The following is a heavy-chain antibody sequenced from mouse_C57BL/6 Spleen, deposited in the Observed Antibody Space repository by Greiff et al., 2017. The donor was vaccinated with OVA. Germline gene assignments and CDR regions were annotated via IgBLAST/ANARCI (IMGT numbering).Heavy chain of an antibody. D-gene: IGHD1-1*01. CDR3: ARFPTVVADY. CDR1: GYTFTDYY. Sequence: EVQLQQSGPVLVKPGASVKMSCKASGYTFTDYYMNWVKQSHGKSLEWIGVINPYNGGTSYNQKFKGKATLTVDKSSSTAYMELNSLTSEDSAVYCCARFPTVVADYWGQGTTLTVSS. J-gene: IGHJ2*01. V-gene: IGHV1-19*01. CDR2: INPYNGGT.